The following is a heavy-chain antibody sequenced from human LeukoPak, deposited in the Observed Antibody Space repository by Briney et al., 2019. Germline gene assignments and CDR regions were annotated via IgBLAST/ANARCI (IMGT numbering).Heavy chain of an antibody. J-gene: IGHJ4*02. CDR1: GESFSGYF. CDR3: ASSFYYDSRDY. D-gene: IGHD3-22*01. V-gene: IGHV4-34*01. CDR2: ITPSGST. Sequence: PSETLSLTCVVYGESFSGYFWSWIRQPPGKGLEWIGEITPSGSTNYSPSLKSRVSISIDTSKKKLSLRLTSVTAADSAVYYCASSFYYDSRDYWGQGTLVTVSS.